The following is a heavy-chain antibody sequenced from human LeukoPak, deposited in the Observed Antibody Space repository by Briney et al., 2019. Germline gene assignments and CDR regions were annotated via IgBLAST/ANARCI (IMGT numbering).Heavy chain of an antibody. V-gene: IGHV3-23*01. D-gene: IGHD7-27*01. CDR2: ISGSGAT. CDR3: AKDLNWGGR. J-gene: IGHJ4*02. CDR1: GFTFNRYA. Sequence: PGGSLRLSCAVSGFTFNRYAMSWVRQAPGKGLEWVSGISGSGATDYADSVKGRFTISRDNSKNTLYLQINSLRAEDTAVYYCAKDLNWGGRWGQGTLVTVSS.